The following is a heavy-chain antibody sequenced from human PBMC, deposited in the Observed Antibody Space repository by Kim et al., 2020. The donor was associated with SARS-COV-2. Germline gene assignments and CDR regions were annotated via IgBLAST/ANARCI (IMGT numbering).Heavy chain of an antibody. J-gene: IGHJ4*02. Sequence: GGSLRLSCTTSGFTFTGHAMSWVRQAPGKGLEWVSSIDGSDGTTYYVDSVRGRFTISRDDSKNTLYLQMSALRGDDTAVYYCMKGGWGWIWDHWGKGPLVTVSS. CDR3: MKGGWGWIWDH. D-gene: IGHD2-21*01. V-gene: IGHV3-23*01. CDR2: IDGSDGTT. CDR1: GFTFTGHA.